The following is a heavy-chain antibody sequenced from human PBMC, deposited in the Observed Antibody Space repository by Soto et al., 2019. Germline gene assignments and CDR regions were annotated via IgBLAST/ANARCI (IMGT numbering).Heavy chain of an antibody. Sequence: GGSLRLSCVVSGFTFNNYGINWVRQAPGKGLEWVSSVSKSDYTYYSDSVKGRFTISRDNAKNSVSLQMNTLRAEDTAVYYCAREDSIIIPAVSDFWGQETLVTVSS. CDR2: VSKSDYT. D-gene: IGHD2-2*01. CDR3: AREDSIIIPAVSDF. CDR1: GFTFNNYG. J-gene: IGHJ4*02. V-gene: IGHV3-21*01.